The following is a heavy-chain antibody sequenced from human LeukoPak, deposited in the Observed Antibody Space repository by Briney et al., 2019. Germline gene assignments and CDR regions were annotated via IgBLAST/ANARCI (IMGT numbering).Heavy chain of an antibody. Sequence: GASVKVSCKASGGTFSSYAISWVRQAPGQGLEWMGGIIPIFGIANYAQKFQGRVTITADKSTSTAYMELSSLRSEDTAVYYCARDRGVDTAMVPPWYFDYWGQGTLVTVSS. CDR3: ARDRGVDTAMVPPWYFDY. D-gene: IGHD5-18*01. CDR2: IIPIFGIA. CDR1: GGTFSSYA. V-gene: IGHV1-69*10. J-gene: IGHJ4*02.